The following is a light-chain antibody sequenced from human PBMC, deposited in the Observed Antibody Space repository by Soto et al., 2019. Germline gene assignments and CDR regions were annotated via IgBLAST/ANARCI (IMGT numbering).Light chain of an antibody. CDR3: QQYYETPPYT. J-gene: IGKJ2*01. CDR2: GAS. V-gene: IGKV3-20*01. Sequence: EIVLTQSPGTLSLSPGERATLSCRASQSVSSSYLAWYQRKPGQAPRLLIYGASSRATDIPIRFSGSGSGTYFTLTISSLQAEDVAVYYCQQYYETPPYTFGQGTKLEIK. CDR1: QSVSSSY.